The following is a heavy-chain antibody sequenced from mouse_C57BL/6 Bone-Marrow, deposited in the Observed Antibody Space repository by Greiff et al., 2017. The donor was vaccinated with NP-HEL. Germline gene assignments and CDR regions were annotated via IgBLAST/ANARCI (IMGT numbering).Heavy chain of an antibody. CDR3: ARGITTVVAPFAY. CDR2: ISSGSSTI. J-gene: IGHJ3*01. V-gene: IGHV5-17*01. D-gene: IGHD1-1*01. CDR1: GFTFSDYG. Sequence: EVNVVESGGGLVKPGGSLKLSCAASGFTFSDYGMHWVRQAPEKGLEWVAYISSGSSTIYYADTVKGRFTISRDNAKNTLFLQMTSLRSEDTAMYYCARGITTVVAPFAYWGQGTLVTVSA.